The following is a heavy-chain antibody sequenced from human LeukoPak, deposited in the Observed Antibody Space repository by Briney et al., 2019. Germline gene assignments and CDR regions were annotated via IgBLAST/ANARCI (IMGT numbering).Heavy chain of an antibody. CDR3: ARGQGGYSYRTLEYNWLDP. CDR1: GGSISSISSNNYH. D-gene: IGHD5-18*01. Sequence: SETLSLTCIVSGGSISSISSNNYHWGWIRQPPGKGLEWIGSIYYSGSTYYNPSLKSRVTISVDTSKNQFSLKLSSVTAADTAVYFCARGQGGYSYRTLEYNWLDPWGQGTLVTVSS. CDR2: IYYSGST. J-gene: IGHJ5*02. V-gene: IGHV4-39*01.